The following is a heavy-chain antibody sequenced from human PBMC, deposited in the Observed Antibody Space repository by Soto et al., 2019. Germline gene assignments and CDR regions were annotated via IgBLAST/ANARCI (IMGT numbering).Heavy chain of an antibody. Sequence: SETLSLTCSVSRGSITTYYWSWIRQPPGKGPEWIGCVYHSGTTNYNPSLESRVTISLDTSKNQLSLKLSSVTAADTAFYYCAREGALLFGGNSDYYSTMDVWGQGTTVTVSS. J-gene: IGHJ6*02. V-gene: IGHV4-59*12. CDR2: VYHSGTT. D-gene: IGHD2-21*02. CDR3: AREGALLFGGNSDYYSTMDV. CDR1: RGSITTYY.